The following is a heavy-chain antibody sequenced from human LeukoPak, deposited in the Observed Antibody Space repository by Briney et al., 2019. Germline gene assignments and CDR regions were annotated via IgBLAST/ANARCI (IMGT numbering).Heavy chain of an antibody. Sequence: PSETLSLTCTVPGGSLRSYYWSWVRQPPGKGLEWIGCISYSGTSNYNPSLKIPVTISVDTSKNQFSLKLSSVTAADTAVYYCARGGVGATNYFDYWGQGTLVTVSS. CDR1: GGSLRSYY. J-gene: IGHJ4*02. D-gene: IGHD1-26*01. CDR3: ARGGVGATNYFDY. V-gene: IGHV4-59*01. CDR2: ISYSGTS.